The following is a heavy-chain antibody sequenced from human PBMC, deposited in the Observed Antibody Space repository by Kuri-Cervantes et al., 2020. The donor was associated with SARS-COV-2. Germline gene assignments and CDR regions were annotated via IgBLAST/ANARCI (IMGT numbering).Heavy chain of an antibody. CDR2: ISGGGNST. CDR1: GFTFSSYA. CDR3: ARLRSSIAARDAFDI. V-gene: IGHV3-23*01. D-gene: IGHD6-6*01. J-gene: IGHJ3*02. Sequence: GGSLRLSCAASGFTFSSYATSWVRQAPGKGLEWVSGISGGGNSTYYADSVKGRFATSRDNAKNSLYLQMNSLRAEDTAVYYCARLRSSIAARDAFDIWGQGTMVTVSS.